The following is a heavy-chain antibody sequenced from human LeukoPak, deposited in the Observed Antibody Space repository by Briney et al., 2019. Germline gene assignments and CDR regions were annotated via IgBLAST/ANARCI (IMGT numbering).Heavy chain of an antibody. D-gene: IGHD4-17*01. Sequence: PGGSLRLSCAASGFTFSSYAMSWVRQAPGKGLEWVSAISGSGGGTYYVDSVKGRFTISRDNSKNTLYLQMNSLRAEDTAVYYCAKDPRPTVTTTYIDYWGQGTLVTVSS. CDR2: ISGSGGGT. V-gene: IGHV3-23*01. CDR1: GFTFSSYA. J-gene: IGHJ4*02. CDR3: AKDPRPTVTTTYIDY.